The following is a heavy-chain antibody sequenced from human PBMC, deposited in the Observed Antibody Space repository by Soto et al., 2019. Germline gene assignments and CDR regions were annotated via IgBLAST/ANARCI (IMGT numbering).Heavy chain of an antibody. J-gene: IGHJ6*01. CDR2: INAGNGNT. V-gene: IGHV1-3*01. CDR3: ARDLMVRGVINYYYGMDV. CDR1: GYTFTSYA. Sequence: QVQLVQSGAEVKKPGASVKVSCKASGYTFTSYAMHWVRQAPGQRLEWMGWINAGNGNTKYSQKFQGRVTITRDTSASTAYMELSSLRSEDTAVYYCARDLMVRGVINYYYGMDVW. D-gene: IGHD3-10*01.